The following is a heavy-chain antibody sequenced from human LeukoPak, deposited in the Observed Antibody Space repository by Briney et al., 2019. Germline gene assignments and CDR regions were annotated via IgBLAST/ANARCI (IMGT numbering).Heavy chain of an antibody. V-gene: IGHV3-23*01. D-gene: IGHD3-22*01. Sequence: GGSLRLSCAASGFTFSSYAMTWVRQAPGKGLQWVSAISGGGVSTYYADSVKGRFTISRANSKNTLYLQMNSLRAEDTALYYCAKYYYDSSGYYITPPARAPDYWGQGTLVTVSS. CDR2: ISGGGVST. J-gene: IGHJ4*02. CDR1: GFTFSSYA. CDR3: AKYYYDSSGYYITPPARAPDY.